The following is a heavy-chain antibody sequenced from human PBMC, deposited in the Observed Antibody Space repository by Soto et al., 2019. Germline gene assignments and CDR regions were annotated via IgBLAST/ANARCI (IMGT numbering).Heavy chain of an antibody. CDR1: GGTFSSYT. CDR2: IIPILGIA. V-gene: IGHV1-69*02. J-gene: IGHJ4*02. D-gene: IGHD4-17*01. CDR3: ASDYGGNSH. Sequence: QVQLVQSGAEVKKPGSSVKVSCKASGGTFSSYTISWVRQAPGQGLEWMGRIIPILGIANYAQKFQGRVTXAADKPTSTAYMELSSLRSEDTAVYSCASDYGGNSHWGQGTLVTVSS.